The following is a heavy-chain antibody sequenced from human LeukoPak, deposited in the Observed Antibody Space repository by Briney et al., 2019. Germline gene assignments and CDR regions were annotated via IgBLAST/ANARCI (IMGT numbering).Heavy chain of an antibody. D-gene: IGHD1-26*01. CDR2: INPSGGST. CDR3: ARDDNGSYSHFDL. CDR1: GYTLTSNY. Sequence: ASVKVSCKASGYTLTSNYIHWVRQAPGQGLEWMGIINPSGGSTSYAQKFQGRVTMTRDTSTSTVYMELSSLKSEDTAVYYCARDDNGSYSHFDLWGRGTLVTVSS. J-gene: IGHJ2*01. V-gene: IGHV1-46*01.